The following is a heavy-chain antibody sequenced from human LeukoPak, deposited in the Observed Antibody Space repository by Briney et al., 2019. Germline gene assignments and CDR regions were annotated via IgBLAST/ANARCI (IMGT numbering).Heavy chain of an antibody. CDR3: AREDSGSYNWFDP. D-gene: IGHD1-26*01. J-gene: IGHJ5*02. CDR1: GGSISSYF. CDR2: IYYSGST. Sequence: SETLSLTCAVSGGSISSYFWSWIRQPPGKGLEWIGYIYYSGSTNYNPSLKSRVTISVDTSKNQFSLKLSSVTAADTAVYYCAREDSGSYNWFDPWGQGTLVTVSS. V-gene: IGHV4-59*01.